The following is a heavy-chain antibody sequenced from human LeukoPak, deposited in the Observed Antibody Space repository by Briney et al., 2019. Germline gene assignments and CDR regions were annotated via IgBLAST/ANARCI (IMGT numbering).Heavy chain of an antibody. J-gene: IGHJ4*02. V-gene: IGHV1-8*01. D-gene: IGHD1-26*01. CDR3: VRNKLGARYFDS. CDR2: MNPNSGNT. Sequence: ASVKVSCKASGYTFTNYDINWVRQATGRGLEWMGWMNPNSGNTGYAQKFQGRVPMTRNASISTAYMELNSLRSEDTAVYYCVRNKLGARYFDSWGQETLVTVSS. CDR1: GYTFTNYD.